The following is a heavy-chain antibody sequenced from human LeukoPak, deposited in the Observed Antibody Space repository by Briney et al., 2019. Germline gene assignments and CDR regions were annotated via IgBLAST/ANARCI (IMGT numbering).Heavy chain of an antibody. D-gene: IGHD4-17*01. J-gene: IGHJ4*02. Sequence: GGSLRLSCAASGFTFSSYAMSWVRQAPGKGLEWVSAISGGGGSTYYADSVKGRFTISRDNSKNTLYLQMNSLRAEDTAVYYCARGAGPYGDYRDYWGQGTLVTVSS. CDR2: ISGGGGST. CDR1: GFTFSSYA. CDR3: ARGAGPYGDYRDY. V-gene: IGHV3-23*01.